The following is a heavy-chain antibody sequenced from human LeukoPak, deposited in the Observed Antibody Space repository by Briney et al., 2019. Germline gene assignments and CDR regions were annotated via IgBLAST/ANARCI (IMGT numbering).Heavy chain of an antibody. CDR3: ARVLYYGLGMDV. J-gene: IGHJ6*02. CDR1: GGSISSGDYY. Sequence: LQTLSLTCTVSGGSISSGDYYWSWIRQPPGKGLEWIGYIYYSGSTYYNPSLKSRVTISVDTSKNQFSLKLSSVTAADTAVYYCARVLYYGLGMDVWGQGTTVTVSS. CDR2: IYYSGST. D-gene: IGHD2-8*01. V-gene: IGHV4-30-4*01.